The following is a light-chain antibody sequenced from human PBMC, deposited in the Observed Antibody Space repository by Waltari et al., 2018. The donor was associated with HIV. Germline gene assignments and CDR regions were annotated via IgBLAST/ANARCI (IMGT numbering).Light chain of an antibody. V-gene: IGLV3-19*01. CDR2: GQN. Sequence: SSELTQDPAVSVALGKTVRITCQGDSLRSYYASWYQQKPGQAPVLVIYGQNNRPSGIPDLFSGSSSGNTASLTITGAQAEDEADYYCNSRDSSGNHVVFGGGTKLTVL. CDR1: SLRSYY. CDR3: NSRDSSGNHVV. J-gene: IGLJ2*01.